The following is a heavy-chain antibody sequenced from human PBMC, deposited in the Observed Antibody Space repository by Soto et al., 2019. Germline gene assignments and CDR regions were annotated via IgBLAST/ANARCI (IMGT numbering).Heavy chain of an antibody. J-gene: IGHJ4*02. V-gene: IGHV1-69*13. CDR2: IIPIFGTA. CDR1: GGTFSSYA. D-gene: IGHD5-18*01. CDR3: ARDLRGYSYGYDY. Sequence: PVNVSCKASGGTFSSYAISWVRQAPGQGLEWMGGIIPIFGTANYAQKFQGRVTITADESTSTAYMELSRLRSEDTAVHYCARDLRGYSYGYDYWGQGTLVTVS.